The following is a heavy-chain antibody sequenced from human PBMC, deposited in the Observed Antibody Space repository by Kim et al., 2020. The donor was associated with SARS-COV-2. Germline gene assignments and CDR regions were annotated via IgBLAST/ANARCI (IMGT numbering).Heavy chain of an antibody. D-gene: IGHD3-10*01. CDR2: ISYDGSNK. Sequence: GGSLRLSCAASGFTFSSYAMHWVRQAPGKGLEWVAVISYDGSNKYYADSVKGRFTISRDNSKNTLYLQMNSLRAEDTAVYYCARGNYYGSGSDYYGMDVWGQGTTVTVSS. CDR1: GFTFSSYA. J-gene: IGHJ6*02. CDR3: ARGNYYGSGSDYYGMDV. V-gene: IGHV3-30*04.